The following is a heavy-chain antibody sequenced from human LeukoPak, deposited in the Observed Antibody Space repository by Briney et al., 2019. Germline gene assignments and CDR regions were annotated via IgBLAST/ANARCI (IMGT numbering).Heavy chain of an antibody. V-gene: IGHV4-59*12. D-gene: IGHD6-6*01. Sequence: SETLSLTCTVSGGSISSYYWSWIRQPPGKGLEWVGYIYYSGSTNYNPSLKSRVTISVDTSKNQFSLKLSSVTAADTAVYYCAREYSSSSKYYYYYYMDVWGKGTTVTVSS. CDR3: AREYSSSSKYYYYYYMDV. CDR1: GGSISSYY. CDR2: IYYSGST. J-gene: IGHJ6*03.